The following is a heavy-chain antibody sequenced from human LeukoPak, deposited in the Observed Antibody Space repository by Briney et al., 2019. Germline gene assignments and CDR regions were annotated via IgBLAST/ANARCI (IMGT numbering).Heavy chain of an antibody. CDR1: GYTFTSYG. D-gene: IGHD4-17*01. V-gene: IGHV1-18*01. CDR3: ARALGGDYEVGFDY. CDR2: ISAYNGNT. Sequence: ASVKVSCKASGYTFTSYGISWVRQAPGQGLEWMGWISAYNGNTNYAQKLQGRVTMTTDTSTGTAYMELRSLRSDDTAVYYCARALGGDYEVGFDYWGQGTLVTVSS. J-gene: IGHJ4*02.